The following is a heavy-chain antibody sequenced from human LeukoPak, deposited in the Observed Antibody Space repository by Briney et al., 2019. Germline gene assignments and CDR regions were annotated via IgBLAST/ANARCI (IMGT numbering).Heavy chain of an antibody. Sequence: GGSLRLSCAASGFTFSSYGMHWVRQAPGKGLEWVAFIRYDGSNKYYADSVKGRFTISRDNSKNTLYLQMNSLRAEDTAVYYCAREMATIYRYFDYWGQGTLVTVS. CDR3: AREMATIYRYFDY. V-gene: IGHV3-30*02. CDR1: GFTFSSYG. D-gene: IGHD5-24*01. J-gene: IGHJ4*02. CDR2: IRYDGSNK.